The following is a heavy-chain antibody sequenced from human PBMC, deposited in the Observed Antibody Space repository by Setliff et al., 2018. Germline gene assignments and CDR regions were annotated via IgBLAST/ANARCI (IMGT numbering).Heavy chain of an antibody. CDR3: ARTSGSLHMEYYFDH. J-gene: IGHJ4*02. V-gene: IGHV4-59*01. CDR2: IYYSGST. CDR1: GGSISSYY. D-gene: IGHD3-10*01. Sequence: PSETLSLTCTVSGGSISSYYWSWIRQPPGKGLEWIGYIYYSGSTNYNPSLKSRVTISVDTSKNQFSLKLSSVTAADTAVYYCARTSGSLHMEYYFDHWGQGTLVTVSS.